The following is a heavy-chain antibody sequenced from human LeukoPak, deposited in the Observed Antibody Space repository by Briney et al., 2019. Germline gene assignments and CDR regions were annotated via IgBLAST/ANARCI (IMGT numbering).Heavy chain of an antibody. CDR2: ISGSGGCT. D-gene: IGHD5-18*01. CDR1: GVTFSSYA. CDR3: AKGGTGYSYGPVDY. V-gene: IGHV3-23*01. J-gene: IGHJ4*02. Sequence: GGSLRLSCAASGVTFSSYAMSWVRQAPGKGLEWVSAISGSGGCTYYADSVKGRFTISRDNSKNTLYLQMNSLRAEDTAVYYCAKGGTGYSYGPVDYWGQGTLVTVSS.